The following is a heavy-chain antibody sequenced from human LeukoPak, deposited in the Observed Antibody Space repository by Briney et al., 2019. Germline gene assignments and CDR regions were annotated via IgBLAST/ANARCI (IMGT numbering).Heavy chain of an antibody. CDR1: GFIFSTYG. V-gene: IGHV3-20*04. CDR3: ARARTLIYDAFDI. J-gene: IGHJ3*02. Sequence: GGSLRLSCAASGFIFSTYGLSWVRQAPGKGLEWVSGINWNGGSTGYADSVKGRFTISRDNAKNSLYLQMNSLRAEDTALYYCARARTLIYDAFDIWGQGTMVTVSS. CDR2: INWNGGST. D-gene: IGHD6-6*01.